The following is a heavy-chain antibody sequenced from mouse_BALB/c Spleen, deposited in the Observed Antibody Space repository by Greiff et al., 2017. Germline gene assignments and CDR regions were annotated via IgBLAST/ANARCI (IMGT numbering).Heavy chain of an antibody. CDR1: GFTFSSYA. D-gene: IGHD2-1*01. CDR3: ARHEDYGNYFDY. Sequence: EVKLVESGGGLVKPGGSLKLSCAASGFTFSSYAMSWVRQTPEKRLEWVATISSGGSYTYYPDSVKGRFTISRDNAKNTLYLQMSSLRSEDTAMYYCARHEDYGNYFDYWGQGTTLTVSS. V-gene: IGHV5-9-3*01. J-gene: IGHJ2*01. CDR2: ISSGGSYT.